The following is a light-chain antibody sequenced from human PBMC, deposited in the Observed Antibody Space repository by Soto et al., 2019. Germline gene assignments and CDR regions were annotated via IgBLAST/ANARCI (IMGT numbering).Light chain of an antibody. CDR1: QSISSW. V-gene: IGKV1-5*03. CDR3: QQYGSYRT. Sequence: DIQMTQSPSTLSASVGDRVTITCRASQSISSWLAWYQQRPGRAPKLLIYKASTLESGVPSRFSGSGSGTEFTLTISSLQPDDFATYYCQQYGSYRTFSQGTKVEIK. CDR2: KAS. J-gene: IGKJ1*01.